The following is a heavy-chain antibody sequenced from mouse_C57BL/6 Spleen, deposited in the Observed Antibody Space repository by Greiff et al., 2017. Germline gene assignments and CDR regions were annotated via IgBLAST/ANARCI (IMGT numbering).Heavy chain of an antibody. J-gene: IGHJ3*01. D-gene: IGHD1-1*01. Sequence: VQLQQSGAELVRPGASVKLSFTVSGFNIKDDYMHWVMQRPEQGLEWIGWIDPGNCDTVYDSKFQGKATILADTSANTAYLQLSSLTSEDTAVYYCTTPYYCSSYRFAYWGQGTLVTVSA. CDR2: IDPGNCDT. V-gene: IGHV14-4*01. CDR1: GFNIKDDY. CDR3: TTPYYCSSYRFAY.